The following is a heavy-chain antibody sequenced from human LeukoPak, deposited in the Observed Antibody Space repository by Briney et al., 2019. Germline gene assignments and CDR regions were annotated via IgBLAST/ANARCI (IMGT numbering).Heavy chain of an antibody. Sequence: ASVKVSCKASGGTFSSYAISWVRQAPGQGLEWMGGIIPIFGTANYAQKSQDRVTITADKSTSTAYMELSSLRPEDTAVYYCARVVGLTGYSSSWHSGYYYYMDVWGKGTTVTVSS. V-gene: IGHV1-69*06. J-gene: IGHJ6*03. D-gene: IGHD6-13*01. CDR1: GGTFSSYA. CDR3: ARVVGLTGYSSSWHSGYYYYMDV. CDR2: IIPIFGTA.